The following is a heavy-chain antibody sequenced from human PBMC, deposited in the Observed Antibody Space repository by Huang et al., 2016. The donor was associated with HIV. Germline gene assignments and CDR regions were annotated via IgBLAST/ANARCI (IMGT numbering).Heavy chain of an antibody. CDR3: AMGYGPFDF. Sequence: EVHLVESGGGLVQPGGSLRLSCAASGFTFSSYSMNWVSQTPGKGLGWVSYIISTGSAKYYADSGKDRFTISRDNANNSVYLQMNSLRAEDAGVYFCAMGYGPFDFWGQGTLVTVSS. CDR1: GFTFSSYS. J-gene: IGHJ4*02. CDR2: IISTGSAK. D-gene: IGHD5-18*01. V-gene: IGHV3-48*01.